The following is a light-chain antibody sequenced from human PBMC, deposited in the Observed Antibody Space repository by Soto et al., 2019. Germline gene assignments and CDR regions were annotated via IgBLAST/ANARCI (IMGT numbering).Light chain of an antibody. CDR2: GAS. CDR3: QQYNNWPPT. J-gene: IGKJ1*01. V-gene: IGKV3-15*01. CDR1: QSVSNN. Sequence: EIVMTQSPGTLSVSPGERATLSCRASQSVSNNVAWYQRKPGQAPRLLFSGASTRATGVPATFSGSGSGTDFSLTISSLQSADFAFYYCQQYNNWPPTFGQGTRVEVK.